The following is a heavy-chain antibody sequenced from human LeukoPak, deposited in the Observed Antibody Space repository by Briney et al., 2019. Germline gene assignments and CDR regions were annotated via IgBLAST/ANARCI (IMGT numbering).Heavy chain of an antibody. CDR1: GFTFSSYS. Sequence: GGSLRLSCAASGFTFSSYSMNWVRQAPGKGLEWVSSISSSSSYIYYADSVKGRFTTSRDNAKNSLYLQMNCLRAEDTAVYYCAREVYSSSWYQFDYWGQGTLVTVSS. CDR2: ISSSSSYI. CDR3: AREVYSSSWYQFDY. D-gene: IGHD6-13*01. J-gene: IGHJ4*02. V-gene: IGHV3-21*01.